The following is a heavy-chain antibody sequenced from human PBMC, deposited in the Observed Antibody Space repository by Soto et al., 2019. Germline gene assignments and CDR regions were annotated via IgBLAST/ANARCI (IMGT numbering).Heavy chain of an antibody. D-gene: IGHD3-3*01. V-gene: IGHV3-23*01. CDR3: AKHSTAYDFRSRAPKGASDI. Sequence: LRLSCAASGFTFSTYAITWVRQAPGKGLEWVSGISDSGDTTYYADSVKGRFTISRDNSENTVYLQMNSLRAEDTAVYFCAKHSTAYDFRSRAPKGASDIWGQGTLVT. CDR1: GFTFSTYA. CDR2: ISDSGDTT. J-gene: IGHJ3*02.